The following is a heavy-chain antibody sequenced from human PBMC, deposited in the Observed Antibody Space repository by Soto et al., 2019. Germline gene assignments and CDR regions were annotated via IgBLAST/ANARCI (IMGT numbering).Heavy chain of an antibody. J-gene: IGHJ4*02. V-gene: IGHV1-69*01. CDR3: ARERAAGNHDY. D-gene: IGHD3-10*01. Sequence: QVQLVQSGAELKKPGSSLKVSCQTSGGTFSSYTINWVRQAPGQGLEWMGGIMPIFGKANYAQKFQGRVTITADESTSTAYLELNSLTFEDTAVYYCARERAAGNHDYWGQGTLVTVSS. CDR1: GGTFSSYT. CDR2: IMPIFGKA.